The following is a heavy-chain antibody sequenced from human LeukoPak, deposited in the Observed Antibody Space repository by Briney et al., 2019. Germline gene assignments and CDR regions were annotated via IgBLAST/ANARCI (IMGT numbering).Heavy chain of an antibody. Sequence: GGSLRLSCAASGFSFSSYSMNWVRQAPGRGLEWVSSISTSSSYIYYADSVKGRFTISRDNSRNTLYLQMNSLRAEDTAIYYCAKNGDRIVGPTAPFDYWGQGTLVTVSS. D-gene: IGHD1-26*01. CDR1: GFSFSSYS. J-gene: IGHJ4*02. CDR2: ISTSSSYI. V-gene: IGHV3-21*01. CDR3: AKNGDRIVGPTAPFDY.